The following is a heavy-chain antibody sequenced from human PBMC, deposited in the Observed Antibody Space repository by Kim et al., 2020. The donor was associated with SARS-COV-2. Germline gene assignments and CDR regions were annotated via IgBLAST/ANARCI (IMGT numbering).Heavy chain of an antibody. V-gene: IGHV3-23*01. J-gene: IGHJ6*02. CDR3: AKLPDFWSGYYYYYYGMDV. D-gene: IGHD3-3*01. CDR1: GFTFSSYA. CDR2: ISGSGGST. Sequence: GGSLRLSCAASGFTFSSYAMSWVRQAPGKGLEWVSAISGSGGSTYYADSVKGRFTISRDNSKNTLYLQMNSLRAEDTAVYYCAKLPDFWSGYYYYYYGMDVWGQGTTVTVSS.